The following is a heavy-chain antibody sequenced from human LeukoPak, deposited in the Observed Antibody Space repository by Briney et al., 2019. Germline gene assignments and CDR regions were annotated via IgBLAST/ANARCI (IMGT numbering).Heavy chain of an antibody. CDR1: GYTFTGYY. CDR3: ARGSYYDSRTPYYYCYYMDV. V-gene: IGHV1-2*06. CDR2: INPNSGGT. Sequence: ASVKVSCKASGYTFTGYYMHWVRQAPGQGLEWMGRINPNSGGTNYAQKFQGRVTMTRDTSISTAYMELSRLRSDDTAVYYCARGSYYDSRTPYYYCYYMDVWGKGTTVTVSS. J-gene: IGHJ6*03. D-gene: IGHD3-22*01.